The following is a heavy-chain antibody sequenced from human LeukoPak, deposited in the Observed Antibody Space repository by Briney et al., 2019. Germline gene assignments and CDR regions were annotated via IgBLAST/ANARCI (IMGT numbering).Heavy chain of an antibody. V-gene: IGHV4-30-4*08. CDR3: ARVLIWYYDILTGYYEN. CDR2: IYYSGST. D-gene: IGHD3-9*01. Sequence: PSETLSLTCTVSGGSISSGDYNWSWIRQPPGKGLEWIGYIYYSGSTYYNPSLKSRVTISVDTSKNQFSLKLSSVTAADTAVYYCARVLIWYYDILTGYYENWGQETLVTVSS. CDR1: GGSISSGDYN. J-gene: IGHJ4*02.